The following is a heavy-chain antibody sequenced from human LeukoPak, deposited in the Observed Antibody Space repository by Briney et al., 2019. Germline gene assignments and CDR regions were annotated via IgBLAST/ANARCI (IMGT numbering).Heavy chain of an antibody. CDR2: ISGSGGST. D-gene: IGHD6-19*01. V-gene: IGHV3-23*01. Sequence: GGSLRLSCAASGFTFSSYAMSWVRQAPGKGLEWVSAISGSGGSTYYADSVKGRFTISRDNSKNALYLQMNSLKAEDTAVYYCAKDRHSSGFEPFDYWGQGTLVTVSS. J-gene: IGHJ4*02. CDR3: AKDRHSSGFEPFDY. CDR1: GFTFSSYA.